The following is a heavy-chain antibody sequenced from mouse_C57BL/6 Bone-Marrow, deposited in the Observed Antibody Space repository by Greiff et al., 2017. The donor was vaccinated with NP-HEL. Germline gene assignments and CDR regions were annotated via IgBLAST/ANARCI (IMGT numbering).Heavy chain of an antibody. CDR2: IDPENGDT. CDR3: TTGGCPYYFDY. J-gene: IGHJ2*01. V-gene: IGHV14-4*01. CDR1: GFNIKDDY. Sequence: VQLQQSGAELVRPGASVKLSCTASGFNIKDDYMHWVKQRPEQGLEWIGWIDPENGDTEYASKFQGKATITADTSSNTAYLQLSSLTSEDTAVYDCTTGGCPYYFDYGGQGTTLTVSS.